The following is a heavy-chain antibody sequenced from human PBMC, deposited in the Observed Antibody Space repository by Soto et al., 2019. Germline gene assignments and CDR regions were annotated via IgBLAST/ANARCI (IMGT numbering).Heavy chain of an antibody. CDR3: ARDNDYDSSGPVHFDP. D-gene: IGHD3-22*01. V-gene: IGHV1-18*01. CDR1: GYTFTSYG. J-gene: IGHJ5*01. Sequence: QVQLVQSGAEVKKPGASVKVSCKASGYTFTSYGISWVRQAPGQGLEWMGGISAYHGNTNYAQKLQGRVTMTTDTSTSTAYMELMSLRSDDTAVYYCARDNDYDSSGPVHFDPWGQGTLVTVSS. CDR2: ISAYHGNT.